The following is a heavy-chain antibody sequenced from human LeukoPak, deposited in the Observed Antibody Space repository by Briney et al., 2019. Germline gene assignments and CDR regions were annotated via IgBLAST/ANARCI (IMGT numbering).Heavy chain of an antibody. CDR1: GFTVSSNG. V-gene: IGHV3-53*01. J-gene: IGHJ4*02. CDR2: IYDGGTT. CDR3: TRRDGIKPFDY. Sequence: GGSLRLSCAASGFTVSSNGMSWVRQAPGKGLEWVSIIYDGGTTYHADSVKGRFTISRDNSRNTLYLQMNSLRAEDTAVYYCTRRDGIKPFDYWGQGTLVTVSS. D-gene: IGHD5-24*01.